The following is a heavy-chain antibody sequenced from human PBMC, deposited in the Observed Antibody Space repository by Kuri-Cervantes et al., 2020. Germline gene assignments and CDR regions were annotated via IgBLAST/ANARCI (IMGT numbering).Heavy chain of an antibody. D-gene: IGHD3-10*01. V-gene: IGHV4-30-4*01. CDR1: GGSISSGDYY. J-gene: IGHJ6*03. Sequence: LRLSCTVSGGSISSGDYYWSWIRQPPGKGLEWIGYIYHSGSTYYNPSLKSRVTISVDTSKNQFSLKLSSVTAADTAVYYCARGRYYYYYIDAWGKGTTVTVSS. CDR2: IYHSGST. CDR3: ARGRYYYYYIDA.